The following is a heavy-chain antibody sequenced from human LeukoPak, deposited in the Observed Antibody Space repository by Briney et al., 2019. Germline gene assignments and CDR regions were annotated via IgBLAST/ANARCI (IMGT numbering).Heavy chain of an antibody. J-gene: IGHJ6*03. D-gene: IGHD6-19*01. V-gene: IGHV4-39*07. Sequence: SETLSLTCTVSGGSISTSSYYWGWVRQPPGKGLEWIGNIFYSGSTYYSPSLKSRVTISVDTSKNQFSLKLSSVTAADTAVYYCARDLRHSSGWYLNYYYYMDVWGKGTTVTVSS. CDR1: GGSISTSSYY. CDR2: IFYSGST. CDR3: ARDLRHSSGWYLNYYYYMDV.